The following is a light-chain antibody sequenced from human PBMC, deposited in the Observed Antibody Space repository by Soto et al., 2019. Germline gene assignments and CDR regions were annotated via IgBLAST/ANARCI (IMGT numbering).Light chain of an antibody. CDR2: ANS. CDR1: SSNIGAGYD. V-gene: IGLV1-40*01. Sequence: QSVLTQPPSVSGAPGQRVTISCSGSSSNIGAGYDVQWYRQFPGTAPKLIIYANSDRPSGVPDRFSGSKSGTSASLAITGLQAEDEAGYYCQSYDSSLIVSKVFGTGTKVTVL. CDR3: QSYDSSLIVSKV. J-gene: IGLJ1*01.